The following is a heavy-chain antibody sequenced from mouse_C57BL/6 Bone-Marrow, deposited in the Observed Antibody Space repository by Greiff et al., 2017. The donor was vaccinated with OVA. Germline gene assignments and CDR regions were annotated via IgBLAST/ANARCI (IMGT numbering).Heavy chain of an antibody. D-gene: IGHD2-5*01. CDR3: ARNKRYSNYSAY. CDR2: IYPRSGNT. Sequence: QVQLKESGAELARPGASVKLSCKASGYTFTSYGISWVKQRTGQGLEWIGEIYPRSGNTYYNEKFKGKATLTADKSSSTAYMELRSLTSEDSAVYFCARNKRYSNYSAYWGQGTLVTVSA. J-gene: IGHJ3*01. V-gene: IGHV1-81*01. CDR1: GYTFTSYG.